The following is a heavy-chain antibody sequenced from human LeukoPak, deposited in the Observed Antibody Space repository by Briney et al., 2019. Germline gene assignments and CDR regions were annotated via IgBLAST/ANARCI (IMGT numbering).Heavy chain of an antibody. CDR3: AAQHGGSYKGPLDY. D-gene: IGHD1-26*01. V-gene: IGHV3-7*03. J-gene: IGHJ4*02. CDR2: IKQDGSEK. CDR1: GFTFSSYW. Sequence: GGSLRLSCAASGFTFSSYWMSWVRQAPGKGLEWVANIKQDGSEKYYVDSVKGRFTISRDNAKNSLYLQMNSLRAEDTAVYYCAAQHGGSYKGPLDYWGQGTLVTVSS.